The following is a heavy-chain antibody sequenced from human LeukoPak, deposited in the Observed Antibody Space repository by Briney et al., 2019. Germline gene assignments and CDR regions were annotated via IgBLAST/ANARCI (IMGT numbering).Heavy chain of an antibody. V-gene: IGHV1-46*01. D-gene: IGHD1-26*01. J-gene: IGHJ5*02. CDR3: ARDRVGATTADWFDP. CDR2: INPSGGST. CDR1: GYTFTSYY. Sequence: GASVKVSCKASGYTFTSYYMHWVRQAPGQGLEWMGIINPSGGSTSYAQKFQGRVTMTRDMSTSTVYMELSSLRSEDTAVYYCARDRVGATTADWFDPWGQGTLVTVSS.